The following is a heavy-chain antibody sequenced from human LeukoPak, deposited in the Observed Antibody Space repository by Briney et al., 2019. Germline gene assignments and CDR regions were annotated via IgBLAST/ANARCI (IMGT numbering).Heavy chain of an antibody. CDR3: ARFGYSSGWRPRNYFDY. CDR2: ISAYNGNT. Sequence: ASVKVSCKASGYTFTSYGISWVRQAPGQGLEWMGWISAYNGNTNYAQKLQGRVTMTTDTSTSTAYMELRSLRSDDTAVYYCARFGYSSGWRPRNYFDYWGQGTLVTVSS. CDR1: GYTFTSYG. J-gene: IGHJ4*02. V-gene: IGHV1-18*01. D-gene: IGHD6-19*01.